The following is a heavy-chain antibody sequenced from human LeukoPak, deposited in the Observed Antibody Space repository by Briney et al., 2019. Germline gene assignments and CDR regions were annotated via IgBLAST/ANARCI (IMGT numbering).Heavy chain of an antibody. V-gene: IGHV1-2*02. CDR1: GYSFTDYY. J-gene: IGHJ3*02. CDR3: ARDSSEAANRGAFDI. D-gene: IGHD6-19*01. CDR2: INPDSGGT. Sequence: GASVKVSCKASGYSFTDYYMHWVRQAPGQGLESMGWINPDSGGTNYPQKFQGRVTMTRDTSISTAYMELSRLRSDDTAAYYCARDSSEAANRGAFDIWGQGTMVTVSS.